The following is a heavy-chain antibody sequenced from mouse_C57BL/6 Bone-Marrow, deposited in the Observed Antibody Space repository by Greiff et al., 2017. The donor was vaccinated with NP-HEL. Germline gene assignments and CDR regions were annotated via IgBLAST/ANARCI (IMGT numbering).Heavy chain of an antibody. D-gene: IGHD2-2*01. J-gene: IGHJ2*01. Sequence: VQLQQSGAELVRPGASVKLSCTASGFNIKDDYMHWVKQRPEQGLEWIGWIDPENGDTEYASKFQGKATITADTSSNTDYLQLSSLTSEDTAVYYCTTSGYDGDWGQGTTPTVSS. CDR2: IDPENGDT. CDR1: GFNIKDDY. CDR3: TTSGYDGD. V-gene: IGHV14-4*01.